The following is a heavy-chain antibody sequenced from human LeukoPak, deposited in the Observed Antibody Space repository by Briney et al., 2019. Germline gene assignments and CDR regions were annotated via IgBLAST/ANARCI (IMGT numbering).Heavy chain of an antibody. CDR3: ARDVMVRGSTEYYFDF. CDR1: GYSISSGYY. CDR2: MYTTGRT. D-gene: IGHD3-10*01. J-gene: IGHJ4*02. Sequence: PSETLSLTCTVSGYSISSGYYWGWIRQPAGQGLEWIGRMYTTGRTNYNPSLKSRVTMSIDTSKNRFSLRLSSVTAADTAVYYCARDVMVRGSTEYYFDFWGQGTLVTVSS. V-gene: IGHV4-4*07.